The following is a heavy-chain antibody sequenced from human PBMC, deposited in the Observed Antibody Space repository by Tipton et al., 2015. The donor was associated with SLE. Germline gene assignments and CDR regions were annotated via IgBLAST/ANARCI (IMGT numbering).Heavy chain of an antibody. CDR1: GYTFTSYG. V-gene: IGHV1-18*01. CDR3: ARDANYYGSGSYPY. D-gene: IGHD3-10*01. CDR2: ISAYNGNT. J-gene: IGHJ4*02. Sequence: QLVQSGAEVKKPGASVKVSCKASGYTFTSYGISWVRQAPGQGLEWMGWISAYNGNTNYAQELQGRVTMTTDTSTSTAYMELRSLRSDDTAVYYCARDANYYGSGSYPYWGQGPLVTVSS.